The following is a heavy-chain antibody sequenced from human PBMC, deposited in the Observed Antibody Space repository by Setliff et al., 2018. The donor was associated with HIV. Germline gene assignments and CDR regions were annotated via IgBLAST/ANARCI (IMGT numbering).Heavy chain of an antibody. V-gene: IGHV3-33*01. D-gene: IGHD6-13*01. CDR2: IWYDGTNI. J-gene: IGHJ4*02. CDR3: VRASYSSSWYNIRPFDF. Sequence: PGGSLRLSCVVSGFTFSSYGMHWVRQAPGKGLEWVAVIWYDGTNIYYADSVKDRFTISRDNSKNTLYLQMNSLRVEDTAVYYCVRASYSSSWYNIRPFDFWAQGTLGTVSS. CDR1: GFTFSSYG.